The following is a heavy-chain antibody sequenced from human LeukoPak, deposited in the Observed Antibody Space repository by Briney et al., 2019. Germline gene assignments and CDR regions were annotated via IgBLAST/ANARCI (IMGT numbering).Heavy chain of an antibody. CDR2: INHSGGT. CDR3: ARGMGFWSGYVVY. CDR1: GGSFSGYY. Sequence: SETLSLTCAVYGGSFSGYYWSWIRQPPGKGLEWIGEINHSGGTNYNPSLKSRVTISVDTSKNQFPLKLSSVTAADTAVYYCARGMGFWSGYVVYWGQGTLVTVSS. J-gene: IGHJ4*02. D-gene: IGHD3-3*01. V-gene: IGHV4-34*01.